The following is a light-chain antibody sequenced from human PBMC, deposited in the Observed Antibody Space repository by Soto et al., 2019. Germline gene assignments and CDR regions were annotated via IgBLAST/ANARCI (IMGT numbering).Light chain of an antibody. J-gene: IGLJ2*01. Sequence: QAVVTQEPSLTVSPGGTVTLTCGSSTGAVTSGHYPYWFQQKPGQAPRTLIYDTSNKHSWTPARFSGSLLGGKAALALSGAQPEDEAEYYCLLSHRGARRVFGGGTKLTVI. CDR1: TGAVTSGHY. CDR2: DTS. CDR3: LLSHRGARRV. V-gene: IGLV7-46*01.